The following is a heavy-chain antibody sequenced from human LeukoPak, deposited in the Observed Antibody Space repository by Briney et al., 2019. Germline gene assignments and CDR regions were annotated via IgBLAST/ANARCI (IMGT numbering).Heavy chain of an antibody. CDR2: IYSGGST. J-gene: IGHJ4*02. CDR1: GFTFSSYS. Sequence: PGGSLRLSCAASGFTFSSYSMNWVRQAPGKGLEWVSVIYSGGSTYYADSVKGRFTISRHNSKNTLYLQMNSLRAEDTAVYYCAREGFYDSSGSNSNWGQGTLVTVSS. CDR3: AREGFYDSSGSNSN. V-gene: IGHV3-53*04. D-gene: IGHD3-22*01.